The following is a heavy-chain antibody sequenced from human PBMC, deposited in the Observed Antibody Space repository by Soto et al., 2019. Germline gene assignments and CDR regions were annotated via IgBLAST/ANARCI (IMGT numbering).Heavy chain of an antibody. J-gene: IGHJ6*02. V-gene: IGHV5-10-1*01. D-gene: IGHD1-1*01. CDR3: ARRLSGPKEEYNAYYFYGLDV. CDR2: IDPSDSYT. Sequence: GESLKISCQGSGYCFTSHWITWVRQTPGKGLERMGRIDPSDSYTNYSPSFQGRVTISADRSISTAFLQWSSLDAADTAIYYCARRLSGPKEEYNAYYFYGLDVWGQGTTVTVSS. CDR1: GYCFTSHW.